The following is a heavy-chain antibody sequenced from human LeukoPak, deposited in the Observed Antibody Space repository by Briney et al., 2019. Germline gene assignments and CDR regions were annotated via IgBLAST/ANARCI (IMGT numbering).Heavy chain of an antibody. D-gene: IGHD1-1*01. V-gene: IGHV3-30*03. CDR3: ARTLERVDY. CDR1: GFAFSSYG. CDR2: ISYDGSNK. J-gene: IGHJ4*02. Sequence: PGGSLRLSCAASGFAFSSYGMHWVRQAPGKGLEWVAVISYDGSNKYYADSVKGRSTISRDNSKNTLYLQMNSLRAEDAAVYYCARTLERVDYWGQGTLVTVSS.